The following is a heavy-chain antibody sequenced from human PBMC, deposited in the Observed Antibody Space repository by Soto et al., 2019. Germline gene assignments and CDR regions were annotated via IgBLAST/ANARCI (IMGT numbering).Heavy chain of an antibody. V-gene: IGHV1-46*01. CDR3: ARDPNFSLTYHYYGMDG. CDR1: GYTFTSYY. CDR2: INPNTGST. Sequence: ASVKVSCKASGYTFTSYYLHWVRQAPGQGLDWMGIINPNTGSTSSAQNFRGRISVTRDTSTSTVYMELYSLRSEDTAVYYCARDPNFSLTYHYYGMDGWGQGTTVTVSS. J-gene: IGHJ6*02.